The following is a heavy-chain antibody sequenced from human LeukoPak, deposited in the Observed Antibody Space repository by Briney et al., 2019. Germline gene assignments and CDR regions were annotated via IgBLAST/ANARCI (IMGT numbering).Heavy chain of an antibody. V-gene: IGHV1-46*01. CDR1: GYTFTSYY. Sequence: ASVKVSCEASGYTFTSYYMHCVRPAPGQGLEWMGIINPSGGSTSYAQKFQGRVTMTRDMSTSTVYMELSSLRSEDTAVYYCARDHYDSSGYYYPTPFDPWGQGTLVTVSS. CDR2: INPSGGST. J-gene: IGHJ5*02. CDR3: ARDHYDSSGYYYPTPFDP. D-gene: IGHD3-22*01.